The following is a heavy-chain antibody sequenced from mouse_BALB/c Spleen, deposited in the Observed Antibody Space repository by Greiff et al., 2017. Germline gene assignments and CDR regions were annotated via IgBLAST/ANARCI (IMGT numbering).Heavy chain of an antibody. CDR2: IYPGSGST. CDR1: GYTFTSYW. J-gene: IGHJ3*01. CDR3: TSITTVVAKGFAY. V-gene: IGHV1S22*01. Sequence: LQQPGSELVRPGASVKLSCKASGYTFTSYWMHWVKQRPGQGLEWIGNIYPGSGSTNYDEKFKSKATLTVDTSSSTAYMQLSSLTSEDSAVYYCTSITTVVAKGFAYWGRGTLVTVSA. D-gene: IGHD1-1*01.